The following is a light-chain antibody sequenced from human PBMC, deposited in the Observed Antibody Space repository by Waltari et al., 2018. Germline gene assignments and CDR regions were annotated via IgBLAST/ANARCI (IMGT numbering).Light chain of an antibody. CDR2: GAS. V-gene: IGKV3-20*01. J-gene: IGKJ2*01. CDR1: QSVSSSY. CDR3: QQYGSSPPLMYT. Sequence: EIVLTQSPGTLSLSPGERANLSCRASQSVSSSYLAWYQQKPGQATRLLIYGASSRATGIPDRFSGSGSGTDFTLTISRLEPEDFAVYYCQQYGSSPPLMYTFGQGTKLEIK.